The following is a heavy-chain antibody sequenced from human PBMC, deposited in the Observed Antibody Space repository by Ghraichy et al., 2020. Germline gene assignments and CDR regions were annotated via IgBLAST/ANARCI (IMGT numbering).Heavy chain of an antibody. CDR2: ISYDGSNK. Sequence: GGSLRLSCAASGFTFSSYGMHWVRQAPGKGLEWVAVISYDGSNKYYADSVKGRFTISRDNSKNTLYLQMNSLRAEDTAVYYCAKDVTPRAPYFDWLLPEYWGQGTLVTVSS. V-gene: IGHV3-30*18. CDR3: AKDVTPRAPYFDWLLPEY. CDR1: GFTFSSYG. D-gene: IGHD3-9*01. J-gene: IGHJ4*02.